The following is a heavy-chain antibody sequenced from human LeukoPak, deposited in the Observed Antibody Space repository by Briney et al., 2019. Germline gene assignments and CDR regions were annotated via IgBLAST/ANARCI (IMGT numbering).Heavy chain of an antibody. J-gene: IGHJ4*02. CDR3: ARGRGRGQWLAHYFDY. V-gene: IGHV4-34*01. D-gene: IGHD6-19*01. Sequence: SETLSLTCAVYGGSFSGYYWSWIRQPPGKGLEWIGEINHSGSTNYNPSLKSRVTISVDTSKNQFSLKLSSVTAADTAVYYCARGRGRGQWLAHYFDYWGQGTLVTVSS. CDR2: INHSGST. CDR1: GGSFSGYY.